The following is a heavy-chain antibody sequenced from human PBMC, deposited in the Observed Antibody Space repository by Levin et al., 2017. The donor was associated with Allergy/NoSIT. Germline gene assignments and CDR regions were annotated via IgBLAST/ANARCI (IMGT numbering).Heavy chain of an antibody. V-gene: IGHV1-8*01. J-gene: IGHJ4*02. D-gene: IGHD3-22*01. CDR3: ALVHKYYNSSGYYPFDY. CDR2: MNPNSGNT. Sequence: ASVKVSCKASGYTFTGYDINWVRQASGQGLEWMGWMNPNSGNTGYAQKFQGRVSMTRDNSITTAYMELSSLISEDTAVYYCALVHKYYNSSGYYPFDYWGQGSLGTVSS. CDR1: GYTFTGYD.